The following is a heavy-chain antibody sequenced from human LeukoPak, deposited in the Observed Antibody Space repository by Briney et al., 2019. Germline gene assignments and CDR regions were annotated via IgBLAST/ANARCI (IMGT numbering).Heavy chain of an antibody. CDR3: ARSEYQLLFPFDS. V-gene: IGHV1-2*02. CDR2: INPNSGGT. Sequence: GASVKVSCKASGYTFTGYYMHWVRQAPGQGLEWMGWINPNSGGTNYAQRFQGRVTMTRDTSISTAYMELSRLRSDDTAVYYCARSEYQLLFPFDSWGQGTLVTVSS. J-gene: IGHJ4*02. D-gene: IGHD2-2*01. CDR1: GYTFTGYY.